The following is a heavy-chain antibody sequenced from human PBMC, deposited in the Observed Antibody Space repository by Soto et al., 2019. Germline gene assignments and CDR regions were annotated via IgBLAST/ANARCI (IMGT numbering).Heavy chain of an antibody. CDR3: AHRPSMNIKLTADDAFDI. CDR1: GFSLSTSGVG. Sequence: QITLKESGPTLVKPTQTLTLTCTFSGFSLSTSGVGVGWIRQPPGKALEWLALIYWDDDKRYSPSLKSRLTITKDTTKIQVVITMTNMDPVDTSTYYCAHRPSMNIKLTADDAFDIWGQGTMVTVSS. V-gene: IGHV2-5*02. J-gene: IGHJ3*02. D-gene: IGHD3-22*01. CDR2: IYWDDDK.